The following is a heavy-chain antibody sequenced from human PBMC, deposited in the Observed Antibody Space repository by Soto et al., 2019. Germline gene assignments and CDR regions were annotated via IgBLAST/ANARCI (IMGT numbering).Heavy chain of an antibody. V-gene: IGHV4-59*01. CDR1: GASIRDYY. J-gene: IGHJ4*02. Sequence: QVQLLESGPGLVKPSETLSLICSVSGASIRDYYWTWIRQPPGKGLEWIGYIYYSGITNYNPSLESRATISLDTSENQFSLRLTSVTAADTAMYYCARGLPSSSRTSLVYWGQGALVTVSS. D-gene: IGHD2-2*01. CDR2: IYYSGIT. CDR3: ARGLPSSSRTSLVY.